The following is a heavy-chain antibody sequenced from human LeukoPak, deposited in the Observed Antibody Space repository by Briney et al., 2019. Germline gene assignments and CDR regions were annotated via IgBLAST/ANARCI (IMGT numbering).Heavy chain of an antibody. D-gene: IGHD4-17*01. Sequence: SETLSLTCTVSGGSISSYYWSWIRQPPGKGLEWIGYINYSGSTNYNPSLKSRVTISVDTSKNQFSLKLSSVTAADTAVYYCARKDYGDYIFDYWGQGTLVTVSS. CDR3: ARKDYGDYIFDY. J-gene: IGHJ4*02. V-gene: IGHV4-59*01. CDR2: INYSGST. CDR1: GGSISSYY.